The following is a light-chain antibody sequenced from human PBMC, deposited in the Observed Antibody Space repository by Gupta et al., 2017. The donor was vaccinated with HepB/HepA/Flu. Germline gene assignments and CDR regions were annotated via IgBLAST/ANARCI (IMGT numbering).Light chain of an antibody. CDR3: NSFSNVFTRV. J-gene: IGLJ3*02. CDR2: DAY. Sequence: QSAPTQPASVSGSPGQSITISCPGTSDDVGGFDYVSWFQQLPGKAPKLLIYDAYNRPSGISNRFSGSKSGNTASLTISGLQAEDEADYYCNSFSNVFTRVFGGGTKLTVL. CDR1: SDDVGGFDY. V-gene: IGLV2-14*03.